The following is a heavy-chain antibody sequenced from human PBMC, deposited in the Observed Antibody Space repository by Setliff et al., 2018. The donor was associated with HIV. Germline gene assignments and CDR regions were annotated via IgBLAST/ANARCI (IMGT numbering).Heavy chain of an antibody. D-gene: IGHD4-17*01. CDR2: TYTSGST. Sequence: PSETLSLTCTVSGGSISSYYWSWIRQPPGKGLEWIGYTYTSGSTNYNHNPSLKSRVTISVDTSKNRFSLKLSSVTAADTAVYYCARGGVLDYGLNFDYWGQGTLVTVSS. CDR1: GGSISSYY. V-gene: IGHV4-4*09. J-gene: IGHJ4*02. CDR3: ARGGVLDYGLNFDY.